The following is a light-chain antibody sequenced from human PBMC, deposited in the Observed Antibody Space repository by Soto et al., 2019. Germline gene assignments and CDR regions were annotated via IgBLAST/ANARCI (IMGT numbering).Light chain of an antibody. J-gene: IGKJ1*01. CDR1: RDIIDN. CDR2: GAS. CDR3: HQYKAYPLT. Sequence: DIQMTQSPSSLSTSVGDRVTISCRASRDIIDNLAWYQHKPGKAPRSLIYGASNLQSGVPSRFSGSGSGTEFTLTISRLQPEDFAVYYGHQYKAYPLTFGQGTTVEV. V-gene: IGKV1-16*01.